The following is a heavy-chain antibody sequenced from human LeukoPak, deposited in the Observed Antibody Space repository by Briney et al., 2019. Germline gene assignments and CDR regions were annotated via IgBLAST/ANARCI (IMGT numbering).Heavy chain of an antibody. CDR2: LSKSGNT. V-gene: IGHV4-59*01. CDR1: GGSLSSYY. Sequence: SETLSLTCTVSGGSLSSYYWSWIRLPPGKGLEWIGYLSKSGNTNYSPSLKSRVTIFGDTSKNQFFLKLSSVTAADTAVYYCARARYVNSFYAFDIWGQGTLVTVSS. J-gene: IGHJ3*02. CDR3: ARARYVNSFYAFDI. D-gene: IGHD3-9*01.